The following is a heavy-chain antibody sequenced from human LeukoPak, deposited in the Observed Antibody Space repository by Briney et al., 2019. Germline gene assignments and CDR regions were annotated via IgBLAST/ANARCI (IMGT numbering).Heavy chain of an antibody. Sequence: SETLSLTCTVSGGSISSSSYYWGWIRQPPGKGLEWIGSIYYSGSTYYNPSLKSRVTISVDASKNQFSLKLSSVAAADTAVYYCARLRLGELSLSADYWSQGTLVTVSS. CDR3: ARLRLGELSLSADY. CDR1: GGSISSSSYY. V-gene: IGHV4-39*01. CDR2: IYYSGST. D-gene: IGHD3-16*02. J-gene: IGHJ4*02.